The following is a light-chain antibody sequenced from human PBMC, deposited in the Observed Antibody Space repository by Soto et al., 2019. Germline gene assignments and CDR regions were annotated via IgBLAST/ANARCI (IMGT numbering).Light chain of an antibody. CDR3: QGRSDWPPRLT. V-gene: IGKV3-11*01. CDR2: DAS. Sequence: EVVLTQSPATLSLSPGERATLSCRASESIGNYLAWYQQKLGQAPKLLIYDASHRAIGVPRWFSGDGSETDFSHIISNLEPEDFAVYYWQGRSDWPPRLTFGGGTKVVIK. J-gene: IGKJ4*01. CDR1: ESIGNY.